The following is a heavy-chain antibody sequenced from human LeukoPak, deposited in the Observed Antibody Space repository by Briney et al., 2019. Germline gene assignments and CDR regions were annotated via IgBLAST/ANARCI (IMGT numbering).Heavy chain of an antibody. CDR2: ISSSSSYI. Sequence: GGSLRLSCAASGFTFSSYSMNWVRQAPGKGLEWVSSISSSSSYIYYADSVKGRFTISRDNAKNSLYLQMNSLRAEDTAVYYCARKITYYYDSGPPAFDLWGRGTLVTVSS. J-gene: IGHJ2*01. D-gene: IGHD3-22*01. CDR1: GFTFSSYS. V-gene: IGHV3-21*01. CDR3: ARKITYYYDSGPPAFDL.